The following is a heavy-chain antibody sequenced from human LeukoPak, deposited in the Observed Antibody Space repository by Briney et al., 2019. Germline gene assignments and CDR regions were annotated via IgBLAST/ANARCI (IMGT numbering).Heavy chain of an antibody. Sequence: GGSLRLSCAASGFTFSSYSMNWVRQAPGKGLEWVSSISTSSSYIYYADSVKGRLTISRDNARNSLYLQMNSLRAEDTAVYYCARDPTPYSSSDYWGQGTLVTVSS. J-gene: IGHJ4*02. CDR3: ARDPTPYSSSDY. CDR1: GFTFSSYS. D-gene: IGHD6-6*01. CDR2: ISTSSSYI. V-gene: IGHV3-21*01.